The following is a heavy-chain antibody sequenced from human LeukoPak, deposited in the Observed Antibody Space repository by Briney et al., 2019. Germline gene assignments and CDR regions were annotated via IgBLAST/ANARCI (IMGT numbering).Heavy chain of an antibody. J-gene: IGHJ6*02. D-gene: IGHD3-3*01. CDR1: GASITSGNYF. CDR2: IYTSGHT. Sequence: SETLSLTCTVSGASITSGNYFGYWIRQPAGKGLGWIGRIYTSGHTNYNPSLKSRVTISLDTSKNQFSLKVSSVTAADTAVYYCASGAWSGYYYYGMDVWGQGTTVTVSS. V-gene: IGHV4-61*02. CDR3: ASGAWSGYYYYGMDV.